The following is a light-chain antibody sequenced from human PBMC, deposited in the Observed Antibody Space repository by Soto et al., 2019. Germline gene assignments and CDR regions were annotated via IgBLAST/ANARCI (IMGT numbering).Light chain of an antibody. CDR1: QGISTY. CDR2: AAS. J-gene: IGKJ1*01. Sequence: DIQMTQSPSSLSAFVGDRVTITCRASQGISTYLNWYHQKPGKAPKLLIYAASSLQSGVPSRFSGSGSETDFTLTISSLQPEDFATYSCQQSYSTTWTFGQGTKVEIK. V-gene: IGKV1-39*01. CDR3: QQSYSTTWT.